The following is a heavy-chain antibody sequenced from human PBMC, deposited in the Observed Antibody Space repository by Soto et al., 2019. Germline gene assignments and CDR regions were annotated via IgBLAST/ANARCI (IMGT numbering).Heavy chain of an antibody. V-gene: IGHV4-61*01. D-gene: IGHD6-19*01. Sequence: SETLSLTCTVSGGSVSSGNYYWSWIRQPPGKGLEWIGFIYYTGSSSYNPSLKSRVTMSLDKSNNQFSLKLTSVTAADTAVYYCARRLAVTGTLEYYFDYWGQGSLVTVS. J-gene: IGHJ4*02. CDR1: GGSVSSGNYY. CDR3: ARRLAVTGTLEYYFDY. CDR2: IYYTGSS.